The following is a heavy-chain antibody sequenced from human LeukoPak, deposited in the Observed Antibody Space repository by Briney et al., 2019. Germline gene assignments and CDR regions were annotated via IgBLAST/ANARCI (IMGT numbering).Heavy chain of an antibody. D-gene: IGHD1-26*01. CDR1: GFTFGDYA. Sequence: GGSLRLSCAASGFTFGDYAMHWVRHAPGKGLEWVSGISWNSGSIGYADSVKGRFTISRDNAKNSLYLQMNSLRAEDTALYYCAKDMSGYSGSYYDYWGQGTLVTVSS. J-gene: IGHJ4*02. CDR2: ISWNSGSI. V-gene: IGHV3-9*01. CDR3: AKDMSGYSGSYYDY.